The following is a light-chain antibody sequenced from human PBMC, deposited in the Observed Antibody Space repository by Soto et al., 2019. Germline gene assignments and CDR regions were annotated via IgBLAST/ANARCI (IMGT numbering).Light chain of an antibody. Sequence: EIVLTQSPATLSLSPGERATLSCRASHSVSRYLAWYQQKPGQAPRLLIYDASSRASDIPARFSGSGSGADFTLTIITLKPEDFGGYSCQQRIDWRITFDVGTTVQIK. V-gene: IGKV3-11*01. CDR1: HSVSRY. J-gene: IGKJ4*01. CDR2: DAS. CDR3: QQRIDWRIT.